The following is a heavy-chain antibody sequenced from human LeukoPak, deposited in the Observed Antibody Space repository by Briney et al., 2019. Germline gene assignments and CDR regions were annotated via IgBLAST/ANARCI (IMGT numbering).Heavy chain of an antibody. Sequence: SETLSLTCVVYSGPFSNYYWSWIRQPPGKGLEWIGEINHSGSTNYNTSLKSRVTISVDTSKNQFSLNVTSVTAADTAVYYCARYWTGFDYWGQGTLVTVSS. CDR3: ARYWTGFDY. V-gene: IGHV4-34*01. CDR2: INHSGST. CDR1: SGPFSNYY. D-gene: IGHD1-1*01. J-gene: IGHJ4*02.